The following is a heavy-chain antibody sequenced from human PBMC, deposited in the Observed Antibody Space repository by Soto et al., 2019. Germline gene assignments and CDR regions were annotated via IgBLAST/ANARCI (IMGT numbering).Heavy chain of an antibody. CDR2: ISGSGGST. CDR1: GFTFSSYA. Sequence: PGGSLRLSCAASGFTFSSYAMSWVRQAPGKGLEWVSAISGSGGSTYYADSVKGRFTISRDNSKNTLYLQMNSLRAEDTAVYYCAKDPAPPGILTYTDYWGQGTLVTVSS. CDR3: AKDPAPPGILTYTDY. J-gene: IGHJ4*02. V-gene: IGHV3-23*01. D-gene: IGHD1-20*01.